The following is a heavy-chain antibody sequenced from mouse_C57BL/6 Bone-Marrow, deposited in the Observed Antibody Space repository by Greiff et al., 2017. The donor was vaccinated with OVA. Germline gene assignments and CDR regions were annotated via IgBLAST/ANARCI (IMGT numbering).Heavy chain of an antibody. CDR1: GFTFSSYG. J-gene: IGHJ3*01. V-gene: IGHV5-6*01. Sequence: EVQGVESGGDLVKPGGSLKLSCAASGFTFSSYGMSWVRQTPDKRLEWVATISSGGSYTCYPDSVKGRFTISRDNAKNTLYLQMSSLKSEDTAMYYCARPDGYYVGFAYWGQGTLVTVSA. CDR2: ISSGGSYT. D-gene: IGHD2-3*01. CDR3: ARPDGYYVGFAY.